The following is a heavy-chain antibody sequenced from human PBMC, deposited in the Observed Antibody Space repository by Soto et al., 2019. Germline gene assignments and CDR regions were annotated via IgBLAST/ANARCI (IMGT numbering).Heavy chain of an antibody. J-gene: IGHJ1*01. D-gene: IGHD1-1*01. V-gene: IGHV4-31*03. CDR3: ARDLEKLTTPAQ. CDR2: IFHTGNT. Sequence: SETLSLTCTVSGGSIRSGGYNWSWIRQLPGKGLEWIGYIFHTGNTYYNPSLKSRVTISVDTSQNQFSLRLSSVTAADTALYYCARDLEKLTTPAQWGQGVLVTVS. CDR1: GGSIRSGGYN.